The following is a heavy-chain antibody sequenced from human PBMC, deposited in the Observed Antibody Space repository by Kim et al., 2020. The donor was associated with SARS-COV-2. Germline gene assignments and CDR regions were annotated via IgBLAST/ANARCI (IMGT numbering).Heavy chain of an antibody. V-gene: IGHV4-4*02. D-gene: IGHD3-10*01. CDR3: ARVGVLLWFGESTPLFAFDI. Sequence: SETLSLTCAVSGGSISSSNWWSWVRQPPGKGLEWIGEIYHSGSTNYNPSLKSRVTISVDKSKNQFSLKLSSVTAADTAVYYCARVGVLLWFGESTPLFAFDIWGQGTMVTVSS. CDR2: IYHSGST. J-gene: IGHJ3*02. CDR1: GGSISSSNW.